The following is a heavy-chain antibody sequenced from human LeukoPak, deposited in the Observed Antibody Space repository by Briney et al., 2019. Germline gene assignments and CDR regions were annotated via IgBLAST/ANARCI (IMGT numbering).Heavy chain of an antibody. Sequence: KPSETLSLTCAVYGGSFSGYYWSWIRQPPGKGLEWIGEINHSGSTNYNPSLKSRVTISADTSKNQFSLKLSSVTAADTAVYYCATGYSSSWYWTNFDYWGQGTLVTVSS. V-gene: IGHV4-34*01. D-gene: IGHD6-13*01. CDR2: INHSGST. J-gene: IGHJ4*02. CDR3: ATGYSSSWYWTNFDY. CDR1: GGSFSGYY.